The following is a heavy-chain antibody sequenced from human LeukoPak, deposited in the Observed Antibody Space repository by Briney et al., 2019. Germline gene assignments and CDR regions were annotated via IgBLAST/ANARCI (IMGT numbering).Heavy chain of an antibody. CDR3: ARGGDYYDSSGPAY. CDR1: GGSISSGGYY. V-gene: IGHV4-31*03. D-gene: IGHD3-22*01. CDR2: IYYSGST. J-gene: IGHJ4*02. Sequence: PSQTLSLTCTVSGGSISSGGYYWSWIRQHPGKGLEWIGYIYYSGSTYYNPSLKSRVTISVDTSKNQFSLKLSSVTAADTAVYYCARGGDYYDSSGPAYWGQGTLVTVSS.